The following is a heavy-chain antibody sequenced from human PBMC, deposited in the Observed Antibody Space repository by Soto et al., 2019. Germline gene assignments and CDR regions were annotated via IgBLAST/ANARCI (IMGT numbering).Heavy chain of an antibody. CDR2: IYYSGST. V-gene: IGHV4-59*08. CDR1: GGSISSYY. Sequence: SETLSLTCTVSGGSISSYYWSWIRQPPGKGLEWIGYIYYSGSTNYNPSLKSRVTISVDTSKNQFSLKLSSVTAADTAVYYCARHSDTVTTFWFDPWGQGTLVTVSS. J-gene: IGHJ5*02. CDR3: ARHSDTVTTFWFDP. D-gene: IGHD4-17*01.